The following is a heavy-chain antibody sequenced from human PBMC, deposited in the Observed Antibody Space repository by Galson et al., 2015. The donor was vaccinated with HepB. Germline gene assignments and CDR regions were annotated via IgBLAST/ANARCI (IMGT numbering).Heavy chain of an antibody. CDR1: GYTFTSYG. CDR3: ARVLRYSSGWHGRGFDP. V-gene: IGHV1-18*04. D-gene: IGHD6-19*01. J-gene: IGHJ5*02. Sequence: SVKVSCKASGYTFTSYGISWVRQAPGQGLEWMGWISAYNGNTNYAQKLQGRVTMTTDTSTSTAYMELRSLRSDDTAVYYCARVLRYSSGWHGRGFDPWGQGTLVTVSS. CDR2: ISAYNGNT.